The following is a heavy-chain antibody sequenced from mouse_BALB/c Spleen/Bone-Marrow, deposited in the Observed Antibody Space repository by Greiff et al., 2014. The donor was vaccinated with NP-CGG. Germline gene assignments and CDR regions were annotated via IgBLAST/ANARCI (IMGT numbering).Heavy chain of an antibody. Sequence: QVQLQQSGAELVMPGASVKMSCKASGYTFTDYWMHWVKQRPGQGLEWIGAIDTSDSYTSYNQEFKGKATLTVDESSSTAYMQLSSLTSEDSAVYYCARDYYGRGWYFDVWGAGTTVTVSS. CDR3: ARDYYGRGWYFDV. CDR2: IDTSDSYT. J-gene: IGHJ1*01. CDR1: GYTFTDYW. D-gene: IGHD1-1*01. V-gene: IGHV1-69*01.